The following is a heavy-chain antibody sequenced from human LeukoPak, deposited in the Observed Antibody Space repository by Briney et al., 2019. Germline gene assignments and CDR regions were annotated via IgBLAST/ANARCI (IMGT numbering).Heavy chain of an antibody. CDR1: GFTFSDYY. J-gene: IGHJ6*04. Sequence: GGSLRLSCAASGFTFSDYYMRWIRQAPGKGLEGVSYISSSGSTIYYADSVKGRFPISRDNAKNSLHLQMNSLRAEDTAVYYCAELGITMIGGVWGKGTTVTISS. CDR2: ISSSGSTI. D-gene: IGHD3-10*02. CDR3: AELGITMIGGV. V-gene: IGHV3-11*04.